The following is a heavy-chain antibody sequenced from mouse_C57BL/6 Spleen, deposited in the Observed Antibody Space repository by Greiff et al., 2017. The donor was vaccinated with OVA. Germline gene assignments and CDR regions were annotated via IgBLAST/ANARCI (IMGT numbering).Heavy chain of an antibody. J-gene: IGHJ1*03. Sequence: VQLQQSGPGLVKPSQSLSLTCSVTGYSITSGYYWHWIRQFPGNKLEWMGYISYDGSNNYNPSLKNRISITRDTSKNQFFLKLNSVTTEDTATYYCARDRGYYYDYYWYFDVWGTGTTVTVSS. V-gene: IGHV3-6*01. D-gene: IGHD2-4*01. CDR1: GYSITSGYY. CDR2: ISYDGSN. CDR3: ARDRGYYYDYYWYFDV.